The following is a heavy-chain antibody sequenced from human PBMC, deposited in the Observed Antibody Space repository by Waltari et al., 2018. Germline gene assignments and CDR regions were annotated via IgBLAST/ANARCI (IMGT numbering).Heavy chain of an antibody. V-gene: IGHV1-69*05. D-gene: IGHD3-3*01. J-gene: IGHJ1*01. CDR3: ASYDPEYFQH. CDR2: IIPILGTA. Sequence: QVQLVQSGAEVKKPGSSVKVSCNASGGTFSSYAISWVRQAPGQGLEWMGGIIPILGTANYAQKFQDRVTITTDESTSTAYMELSSLRSEDTAVDYCASYDPEYFQHWGQGTLVTVSS. CDR1: GGTFSSYA.